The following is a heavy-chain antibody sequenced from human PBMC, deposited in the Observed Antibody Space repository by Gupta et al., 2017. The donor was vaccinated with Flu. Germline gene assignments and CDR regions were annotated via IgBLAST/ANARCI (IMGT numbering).Heavy chain of an antibody. CDR3: ARRGFGYNKAFDI. CDR1: GGSLSGYY. CDR2: IKLSGNI. J-gene: IGHJ4*02. Sequence: QVQLQQWGAGLLKPSETLSLTCGVSGGSLSGYYWTWVRQAPGKGLEWIGEIKLSGNINDNKSLKSRLTVSLDTSKNQFSVKLTSMTAADTAMYYCARRGFGYNKAFDIWGQGIPVTVSS. V-gene: IGHV4-34*01. D-gene: IGHD3-9*01.